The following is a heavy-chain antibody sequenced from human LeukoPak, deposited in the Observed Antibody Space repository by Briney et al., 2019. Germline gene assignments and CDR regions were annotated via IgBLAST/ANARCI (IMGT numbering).Heavy chain of an antibody. D-gene: IGHD2-2*02. CDR2: ISAYNGNT. Sequence: ASVKVSCKASGYTFTSYGISWVRQAPGQGLEWMGWISAYNGNTNYAQKLQGRDTMTTDTSTSTAYMELRSLRSDDTAVYYCTRDLRDIVVVPAAISYFDYWGQGTLVTVSS. CDR3: TRDLRDIVVVPAAISYFDY. CDR1: GYTFTSYG. V-gene: IGHV1-18*01. J-gene: IGHJ4*02.